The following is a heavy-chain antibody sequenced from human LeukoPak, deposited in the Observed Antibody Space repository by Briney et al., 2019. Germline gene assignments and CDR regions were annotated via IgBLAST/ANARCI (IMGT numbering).Heavy chain of an antibody. CDR1: GFTFSSYW. V-gene: IGHV3-74*01. CDR2: INSDGGST. Sequence: GGSLRLSCAASGFTFSSYWMHWVRQAPGKGLVWVSRINSDGGSTSYADSVKGRFTISRDNAKNTLYLQMNSLRAENTAVYYCARGDYDFWSGHDAFDIWGQGTMVTVSS. CDR3: ARGDYDFWSGHDAFDI. D-gene: IGHD3-3*01. J-gene: IGHJ3*02.